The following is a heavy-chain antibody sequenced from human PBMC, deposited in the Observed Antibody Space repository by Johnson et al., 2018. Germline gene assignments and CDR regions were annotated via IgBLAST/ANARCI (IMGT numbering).Heavy chain of an antibody. V-gene: IGHV3-72*01. J-gene: IGHJ1*01. D-gene: IGHD3-10*01. Sequence: VQLVESGGGLVQPGGSLRLSCAASGFTFSDHYMDWVRQAPGKGLEWVGRTRDKSNSYTTEYAASVKGRFTISRDDSKNSLYLQMNSLITQDPAVYYCVSASGITYPYFQHWGQGTLGTVSS. CDR1: GFTFSDHY. CDR2: TRDKSNSYTT. CDR3: VSASGITYPYFQH.